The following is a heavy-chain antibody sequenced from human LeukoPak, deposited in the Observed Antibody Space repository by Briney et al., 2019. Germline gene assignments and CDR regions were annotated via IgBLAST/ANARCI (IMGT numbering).Heavy chain of an antibody. J-gene: IGHJ3*02. CDR3: ARGPYSYDSSGAFDI. Sequence: SQTLSLTCTVSGDSISSGDYYWSWIRQPAGKGLEWIGRISSSGSTNYSPSLKSRVTISIDTSKNQFSLKLSSVTAADTAVYFCARGPYSYDSSGAFDIWGQGTMVTVSS. CDR2: ISSSGST. CDR1: GDSISSGDYY. V-gene: IGHV4-61*02. D-gene: IGHD3-22*01.